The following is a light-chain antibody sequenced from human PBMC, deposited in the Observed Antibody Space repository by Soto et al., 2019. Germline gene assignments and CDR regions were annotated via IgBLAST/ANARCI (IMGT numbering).Light chain of an antibody. CDR2: GAS. Sequence: EIVLTQSPATLSLSPGERATLSCRASPSVTNFLAWYQQKPGQPPRLLIYGASSRATGIPDRFSGSGSGTDFTLTISRLEPEDFAVFYCQHYDSLPITFGQGTRLENK. J-gene: IGKJ5*01. CDR3: QHYDSLPIT. V-gene: IGKV3-20*01. CDR1: PSVTNF.